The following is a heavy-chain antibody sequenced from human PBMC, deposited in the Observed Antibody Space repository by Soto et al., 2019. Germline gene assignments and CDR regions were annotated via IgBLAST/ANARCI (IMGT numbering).Heavy chain of an antibody. CDR1: GGSISGYY. Sequence: SETLSLTCTVSGGSISGYYWSWIRQPAGKGLEWIGRMYNSERTNYNPSLKSRVTMSMDTSKNQFSLKLTSVTAADTAVYFCAREPLAHSYFDLWGQGTLVTGSS. J-gene: IGHJ4*02. CDR2: MYNSERT. V-gene: IGHV4-4*07. CDR3: AREPLAHSYFDL.